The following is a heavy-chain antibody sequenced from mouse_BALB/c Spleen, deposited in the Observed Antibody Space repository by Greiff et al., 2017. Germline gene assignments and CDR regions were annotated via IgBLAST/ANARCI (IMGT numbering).Heavy chain of an antibody. D-gene: IGHD2-4*01. CDR3: ARGRGLYYDYDDLLMDY. CDR1: GFTFSSYY. V-gene: IGHV5-6-2*01. J-gene: IGHJ4*01. CDR2: INSNGGST. Sequence: EVKLVESGGGLVKLGGSLKLSCAASGFTFSSYYMSWVRQTPEKRLELVAAINSNGGSTYYPDTVKGRFTISRDNAKNTLYLQMSSLKSEDTALYYCARGRGLYYDYDDLLMDYWGQGTSVTVSS.